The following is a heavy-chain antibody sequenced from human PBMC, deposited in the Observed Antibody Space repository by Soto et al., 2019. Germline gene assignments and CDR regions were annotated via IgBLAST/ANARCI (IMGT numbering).Heavy chain of an antibody. CDR1: GFSLSTSGVG. CDR2: IYWDADK. V-gene: IGHV2-5*02. Sequence: QITLKESGPTLVKPTQTLTLTCTFSGFSLSTSGVGVAWIRQPPGEALEWLALIYWDADKRYRPSLESRLTITQDTSKNAVVLTMTNMASVDTATYYCAYLPCSGGSCYWFSFSGMDVWGQGTTVTVSS. CDR3: AYLPCSGGSCYWFSFSGMDV. J-gene: IGHJ6*02. D-gene: IGHD2-15*01.